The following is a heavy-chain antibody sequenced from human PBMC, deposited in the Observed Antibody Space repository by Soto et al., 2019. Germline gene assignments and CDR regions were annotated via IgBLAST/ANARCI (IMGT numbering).Heavy chain of an antibody. D-gene: IGHD2-21*01. CDR2: IRDSDSGGST. Sequence: EVQLLESGGGLVQPGGSLRLSCAASGFTFSNSAMTWVRQAPAKGLEWVSTIRDSDSGGSTFYAYSVKGRFTISRDDSKNTLYLQMSSLRVENTAMYYCAKVRVVIDVDFDYWGQGALVTVSS. J-gene: IGHJ4*02. CDR3: AKVRVVIDVDFDY. CDR1: GFTFSNSA. V-gene: IGHV3-23*01.